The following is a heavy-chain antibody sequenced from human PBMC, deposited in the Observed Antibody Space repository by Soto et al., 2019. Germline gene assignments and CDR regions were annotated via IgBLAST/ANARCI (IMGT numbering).Heavy chain of an antibody. J-gene: IGHJ5*02. CDR1: GGSISSYY. V-gene: IGHV4-59*01. Sequence: SETLSLTCTVSGGSISSYYWSWIRQPPGKGLEWIGYIYYSGSTNYNPSLKSRVTISVDTSKNQFSLKLSSVTAADTAVYYCAREILGTQGWFDPWGQGTLVTVSS. CDR2: IYYSGST. D-gene: IGHD3-16*01. CDR3: AREILGTQGWFDP.